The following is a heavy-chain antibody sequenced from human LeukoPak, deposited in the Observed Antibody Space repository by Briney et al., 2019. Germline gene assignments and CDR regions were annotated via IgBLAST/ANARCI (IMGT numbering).Heavy chain of an antibody. CDR2: FNPNSGGT. V-gene: IGHV1-2*02. J-gene: IGHJ4*02. CDR3: ARTKPPCTSCLLLDY. D-gene: IGHD2-2*01. CDR1: GYTFTGYY. Sequence: ASVKVSCRASGYTFTGYYIHWLRQAPGQGLEWMGWFNPNSGGTNYALKFQGLVTMSSDTSIATAYMELNRLISDDTAVYCARTKPPCTSCLLLDYWGQGTLVTVSS.